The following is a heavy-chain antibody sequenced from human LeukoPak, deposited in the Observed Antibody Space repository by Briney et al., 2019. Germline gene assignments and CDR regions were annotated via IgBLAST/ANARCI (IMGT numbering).Heavy chain of an antibody. CDR3: ARVPGSRSPYYFDS. Sequence: GGSLILSCAASGFTFSDYYMSWVRQAPGKGLEWVSYISSGGATIKYAESVKGRFTISRDNAKNSLYLQMSSVRVEDTAVYYCARVPGSRSPYYFDSWGQGALVTVSP. V-gene: IGHV3-11*04. D-gene: IGHD1-26*01. CDR2: ISSGGATI. J-gene: IGHJ4*02. CDR1: GFTFSDYY.